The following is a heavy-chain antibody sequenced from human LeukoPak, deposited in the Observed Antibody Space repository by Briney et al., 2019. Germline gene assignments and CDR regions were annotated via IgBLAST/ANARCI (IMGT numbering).Heavy chain of an antibody. CDR2: IYDSGST. J-gene: IGHJ4*02. Sequence: GSLRLSCAASGFTFSSYAMSWVRQHPRKGLEWIGSIYDSGSTYYNPSLKSRVTISVDTSKNQFSLKLSSVTAADTAVYYCASIGTYYDILTGYYKATKFDYWGQGTLVTVSS. V-gene: IGHV4-38-2*01. CDR3: ASIGTYYDILTGYYKATKFDY. CDR1: GFTFSSYA. D-gene: IGHD3-9*01.